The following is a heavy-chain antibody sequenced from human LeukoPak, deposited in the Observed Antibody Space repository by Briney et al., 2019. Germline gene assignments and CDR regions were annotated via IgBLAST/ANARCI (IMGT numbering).Heavy chain of an antibody. V-gene: IGHV4-59*08. CDR2: IYYSGDT. CDR1: GGSISSYY. CDR3: ASGNGDYRPMYFQH. J-gene: IGHJ1*01. D-gene: IGHD4-17*01. Sequence: PSETLSLTCTVSGGSISSYYWSWIRQPPGKGLEWIGYIYYSGDTNYNPSLKSRVTISVDTSKNQFSLKLSSVTAADTAVYYCASGNGDYRPMYFQHWGQGTLVTVSS.